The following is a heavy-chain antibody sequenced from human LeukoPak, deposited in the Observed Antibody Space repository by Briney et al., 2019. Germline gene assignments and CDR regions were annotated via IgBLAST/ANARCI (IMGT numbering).Heavy chain of an antibody. D-gene: IGHD1-1*01. Sequence: SVKVSCKASGGTFSSYAISWVRQAPGQGLEWTGGIIPIFGTANYAQKFQGRVTITADKSTSTAYMELSSLRSEDTAVYYCARGLRGTRRFYYMDVWGKGTTVTVSS. CDR2: IIPIFGTA. J-gene: IGHJ6*03. CDR1: GGTFSSYA. V-gene: IGHV1-69*06. CDR3: ARGLRGTRRFYYMDV.